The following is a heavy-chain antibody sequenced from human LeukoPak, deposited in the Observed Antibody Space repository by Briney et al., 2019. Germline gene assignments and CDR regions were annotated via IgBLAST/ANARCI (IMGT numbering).Heavy chain of an antibody. D-gene: IGHD3-10*01. CDR2: INLDGSEK. V-gene: IGHV3-7*02. Sequence: GGSLRLSCAASGFTFNTYWMRWVRQAPGKGLEWVANINLDGSEKYYVDSVRGRFTVSRDNAKNSLYLQMHSLRAEDTAVYYCARKDYGSGSLDYWGQGTLVTVSS. CDR1: GFTFNTYW. J-gene: IGHJ4*02. CDR3: ARKDYGSGSLDY.